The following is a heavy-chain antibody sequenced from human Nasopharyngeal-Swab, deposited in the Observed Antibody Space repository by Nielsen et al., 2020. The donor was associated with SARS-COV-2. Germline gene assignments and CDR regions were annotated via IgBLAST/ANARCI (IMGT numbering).Heavy chain of an antibody. V-gene: IGHV4-59*13. Sequence: SETLSLTCTVSGGSISRYYWSWIRQPPGKGLEWIGYIYYSGSTKYNPSLKSRVTISIDTSKNQFSLKLSSVTAADTAVYYCARDRTGYGSLNYFDYWGQGTLATVSS. D-gene: IGHD3-10*01. J-gene: IGHJ4*02. CDR2: IYYSGST. CDR1: GGSISRYY. CDR3: ARDRTGYGSLNYFDY.